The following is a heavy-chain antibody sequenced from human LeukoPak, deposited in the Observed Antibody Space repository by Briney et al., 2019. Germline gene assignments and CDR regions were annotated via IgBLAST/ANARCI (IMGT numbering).Heavy chain of an antibody. Sequence: PSETLSLTCTVSGGSISSGNFHWTWVRQHPGKGLEWIGYIFYTGSTYYNPSLKSRVTISVDTSKNQFSLKLSSVTAADTAVYYCVRDRYGVMITFGGVIAPDYWGQGTLVTVSS. CDR3: VRDRYGVMITFGGVIAPDY. CDR2: IFYTGST. CDR1: GGSISSGNFH. D-gene: IGHD3-16*02. J-gene: IGHJ4*02. V-gene: IGHV4-31*03.